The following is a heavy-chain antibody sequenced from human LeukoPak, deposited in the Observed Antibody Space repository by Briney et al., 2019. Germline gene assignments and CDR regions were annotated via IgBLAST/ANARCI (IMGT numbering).Heavy chain of an antibody. V-gene: IGHV3-33*03. D-gene: IGHD5-24*01. CDR2: IWYDGKTE. CDR3: TRVGYIDEGIDY. CDR1: GFTFSSYG. Sequence: GRSLRLSCAASGFTFSSYGMHWVRQAPGKGLEWVADIWYDGKTEHFADSVKGRFTISRDNAKNSLYLQMNSLRAEDTAIYYCTRVGYIDEGIDYWGQGTLVTVSS. J-gene: IGHJ4*02.